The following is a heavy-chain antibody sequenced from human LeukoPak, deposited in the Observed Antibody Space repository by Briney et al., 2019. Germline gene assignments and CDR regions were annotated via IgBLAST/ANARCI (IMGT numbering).Heavy chain of an antibody. CDR1: GGSISSYY. J-gene: IGHJ4*02. CDR2: IYYSGST. V-gene: IGHV4-59*12. CDR3: AGALWFGERGYYFDY. Sequence: PSETLSLTCTVSGGSISSYYWSWIRQPPGKGLEWIGYIYYSGSTNYNPSLKSRVTISVDTSKNQFSLKLSSVTAADTAVYYCAGALWFGERGYYFDYWGQGTLVTVSS. D-gene: IGHD3-10*01.